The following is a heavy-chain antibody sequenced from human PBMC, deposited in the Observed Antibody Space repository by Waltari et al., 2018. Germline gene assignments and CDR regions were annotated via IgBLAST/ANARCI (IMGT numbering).Heavy chain of an antibody. Sequence: QVQLQQSGPGLVKPSQTLSLTCSISGDSVSSNRSASSWLRQSTSRGLERLGRTYYRSKWYNDYALSVKSRITINPDTSKNQFSLQLNSVTPEDTAVYYCATALTGTSHYFDYWGQGTLVTVSS. CDR2: TYYRSKWYN. J-gene: IGHJ4*02. V-gene: IGHV6-1*01. CDR3: ATALTGTSHYFDY. CDR1: GDSVSSNRSA. D-gene: IGHD7-27*01.